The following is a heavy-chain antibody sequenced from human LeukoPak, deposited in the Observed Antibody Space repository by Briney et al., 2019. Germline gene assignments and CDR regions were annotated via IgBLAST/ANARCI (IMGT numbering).Heavy chain of an antibody. V-gene: IGHV1-69*05. CDR3: ARETYYYGSGNPSTYFDY. CDR1: GGTFSSYA. D-gene: IGHD3-10*01. J-gene: IGHJ4*02. Sequence: SVKVSCKASGGTFSSYAISWVRQAPGQGLEWMGRIIPIFGTANYAQKFQGRVTITTDESTSTAYMELSSLRSEDTAVYYCARETYYYGSGNPSTYFDYWGQGTLVTVSS. CDR2: IIPIFGTA.